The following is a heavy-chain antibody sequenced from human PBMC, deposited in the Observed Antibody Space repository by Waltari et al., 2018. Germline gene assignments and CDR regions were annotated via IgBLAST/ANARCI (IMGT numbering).Heavy chain of an antibody. D-gene: IGHD1-1*01. Sequence: EVQLVESGGDLIQPGGSLRLSCAASGFTVGTNFMGWVRQAPGKGLEWVSVSYSGGSTNYIDSVRGRFTISRDSSKNTLYLQMNSLRAEDTAVYYCAKVDNVGLNNYWGQGTLVTVSS. V-gene: IGHV3-53*01. CDR1: GFTVGTNF. CDR3: AKVDNVGLNNY. J-gene: IGHJ4*02. CDR2: SYSGGST.